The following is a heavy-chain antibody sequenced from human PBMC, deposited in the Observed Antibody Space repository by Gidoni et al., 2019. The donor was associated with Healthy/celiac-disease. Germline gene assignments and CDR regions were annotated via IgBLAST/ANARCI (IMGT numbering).Heavy chain of an antibody. CDR2: IYPGDSDT. J-gene: IGHJ6*02. D-gene: IGHD1-26*01. Sequence: EVQLVQSGAEVKKPGESLKISCKGSGYSFTSYWIGWVRQMPGKGLEWMGIIYPGDSDTRYSPSFQGQVTISADKSISTAYLQWSSLKASDTAMYYCARHEYSEDYYYYYGMDVWGQGTTVTVSS. CDR3: ARHEYSEDYYYYYGMDV. V-gene: IGHV5-51*01. CDR1: GYSFTSYW.